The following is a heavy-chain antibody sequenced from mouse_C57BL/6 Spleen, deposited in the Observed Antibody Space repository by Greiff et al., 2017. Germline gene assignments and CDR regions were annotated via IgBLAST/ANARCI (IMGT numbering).Heavy chain of an antibody. J-gene: IGHJ2*01. CDR2: IYPGDGDT. V-gene: IGHV1-80*01. CDR1: GYAFSSYW. CDR3: ARWGDYYGSNQYYFDY. D-gene: IGHD1-1*01. Sequence: QVHVKQSGAELVKPGASVKISCKASGYAFSSYWMNWVKQRHGTGLEWIGNIYPGDGDTNYNGKFKGKATLTADKSSRTAYMQLSSLTSEYSAVYFCARWGDYYGSNQYYFDYWGQGTTLTVAS.